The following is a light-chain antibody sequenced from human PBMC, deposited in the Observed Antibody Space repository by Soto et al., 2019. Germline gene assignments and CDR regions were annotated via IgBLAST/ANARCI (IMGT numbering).Light chain of an antibody. CDR2: AAS. Sequence: DIQMTQSPSSMSASLGDRATITCRASQSISAYLNWYQQKPGKAPKLLIYAASSLQSGVPSRFSGSGSGTDFTLTISSLQPEDFATYYCQESYSTPSVTFGPGTKVDIK. CDR3: QESYSTPSVT. V-gene: IGKV1-39*01. CDR1: QSISAY. J-gene: IGKJ3*01.